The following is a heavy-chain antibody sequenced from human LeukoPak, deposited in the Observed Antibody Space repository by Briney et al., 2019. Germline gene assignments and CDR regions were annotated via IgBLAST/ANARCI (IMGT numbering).Heavy chain of an antibody. Sequence: ASVKVSCKVSGYTLTELSMHWVRQAPGKGLEWMGGFDPEDGETIYAQKFQGRVTMTEDTSTDTAYMELSSLRSEDTAVYYCARLPPTYYDFWSGSDYFDYWGQGTLVTVSS. J-gene: IGHJ4*02. CDR2: FDPEDGET. CDR1: GYTLTELS. V-gene: IGHV1-24*01. CDR3: ARLPPTYYDFWSGSDYFDY. D-gene: IGHD3-3*01.